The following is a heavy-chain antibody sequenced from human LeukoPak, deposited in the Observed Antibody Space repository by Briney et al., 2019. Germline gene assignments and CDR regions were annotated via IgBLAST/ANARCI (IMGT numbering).Heavy chain of an antibody. Sequence: SVKVSCKASGGTFSSYAISWVRQAPGQGLEWMGRIIPIFGIANYAQKFQGRVTITADKSTSTAYMELSSLRSEDTAVYYCARDRITMVRGVIIKLYGMDVWGKGTTVTVSS. CDR3: ARDRITMVRGVIIKLYGMDV. D-gene: IGHD3-10*01. J-gene: IGHJ6*04. CDR2: IIPIFGIA. CDR1: GGTFSSYA. V-gene: IGHV1-69*04.